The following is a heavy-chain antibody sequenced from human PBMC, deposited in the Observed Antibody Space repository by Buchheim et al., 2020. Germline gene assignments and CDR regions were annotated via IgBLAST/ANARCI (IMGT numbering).Heavy chain of an antibody. V-gene: IGHV4-31*03. CDR1: GGSINSSPYY. Sequence: QVQLQESGPGLVKPSQTLSLTCTVSGGSINSSPYYWSWIRQHPGKGLEWIGYISYRGSTTYNPSLKSRITISLDTSENQFSRRLSSVTAADTAVYHCARVSEYTTGYGGFDYWGQGTL. CDR2: ISYRGST. CDR3: ARVSEYTTGYGGFDY. D-gene: IGHD4-23*01. J-gene: IGHJ4*02.